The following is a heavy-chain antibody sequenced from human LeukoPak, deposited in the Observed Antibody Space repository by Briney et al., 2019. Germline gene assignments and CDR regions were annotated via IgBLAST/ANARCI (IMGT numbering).Heavy chain of an antibody. J-gene: IGHJ3*02. CDR3: ARDLPEGAFDI. Sequence: PGGSLRLSCAASGFTFSSYWMSWARQAPGKGLEWVANIKQDGSEKYYVDSVKGRFTISRDNAKNSLYLQMNSLRAEDTAVYYCARDLPEGAFDIWGQGTMVTVSS. CDR2: IKQDGSEK. V-gene: IGHV3-7*01. CDR1: GFTFSSYW.